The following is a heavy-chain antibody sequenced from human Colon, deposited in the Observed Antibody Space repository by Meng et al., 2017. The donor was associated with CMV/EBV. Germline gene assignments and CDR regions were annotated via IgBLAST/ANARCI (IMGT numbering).Heavy chain of an antibody. CDR3: VRESQSGSYIYLQH. Sequence: QVQLVQVGAGVRKAWASVKVSCKPSGYTFSIYCIRWVRQAPGQGLEWMGWLSAYTSDTYYEQKFQGRITMTTDTSTSTAYMELRSLRTDDTAVYYCVRESQSGSYIYLQHWGQGTLVTVSS. CDR1: GYTFSIYC. J-gene: IGHJ1*01. V-gene: IGHV1-18*01. CDR2: LSAYTSDT. D-gene: IGHD1-26*01.